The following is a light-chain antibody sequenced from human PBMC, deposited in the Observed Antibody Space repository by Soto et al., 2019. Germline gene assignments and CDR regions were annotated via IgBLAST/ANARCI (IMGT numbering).Light chain of an antibody. CDR3: SSYAGSNDVV. Sequence: QSALTQPPSASGSPGQSVTISCTGTSSDIGGYNFVSWYQQHPGKAPKLMIYGVSGRPSGVPDRFSGSKSGNTASLTVSGLQAEDEADYYCSSYAGSNDVVFGGGTQLTVL. CDR1: SSDIGGYNF. J-gene: IGLJ2*01. CDR2: GVS. V-gene: IGLV2-8*01.